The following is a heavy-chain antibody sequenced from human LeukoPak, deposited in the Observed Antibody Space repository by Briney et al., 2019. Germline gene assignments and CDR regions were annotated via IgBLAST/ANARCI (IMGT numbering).Heavy chain of an antibody. Sequence: SETLSLTCTVSGGSISSYYWSWIRQPPGKGLEWIGEINHSGSTNYNPSLKSRVTISVDTSKNQFSLKLSSVTAADTAVYYCARDVVLMVYASNWFDPWGQGTLVTVSS. CDR2: INHSGST. CDR3: ARDVVLMVYASNWFDP. CDR1: GGSISSYY. D-gene: IGHD2-8*01. V-gene: IGHV4-34*01. J-gene: IGHJ5*02.